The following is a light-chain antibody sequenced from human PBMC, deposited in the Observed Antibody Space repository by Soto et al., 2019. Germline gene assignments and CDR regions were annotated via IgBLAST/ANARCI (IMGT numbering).Light chain of an antibody. V-gene: IGKV3-20*01. CDR3: QQSANSPPKYI. CDR2: GAS. Sequence: EIVLTQSPCTLSLSPGERATLSCRASQSVSSTSLAWYQQTPGQPPRLLIFGASSRAADNPDRFSGSGFETDFTLTISRLELDDFAVYYSQQSANSPPKYIFGQGTKLEI. CDR1: QSVSSTS. J-gene: IGKJ2*01.